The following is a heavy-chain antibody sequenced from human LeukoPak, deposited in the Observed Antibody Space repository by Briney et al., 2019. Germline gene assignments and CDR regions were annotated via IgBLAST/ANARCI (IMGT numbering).Heavy chain of an antibody. D-gene: IGHD3-22*01. J-gene: IGHJ4*02. Sequence: SVKVSCKASGCTFSSYAISWVRQAPGQGLEWMGGIIPIFGTANYAQKFQGRVTITTDESTSTAYMELSSLRSEDTAVYYCARAKKYYYDSSGPTLDYWGQGTLVTVSS. CDR3: ARAKKYYYDSSGPTLDY. CDR1: GCTFSSYA. CDR2: IIPIFGTA. V-gene: IGHV1-69*05.